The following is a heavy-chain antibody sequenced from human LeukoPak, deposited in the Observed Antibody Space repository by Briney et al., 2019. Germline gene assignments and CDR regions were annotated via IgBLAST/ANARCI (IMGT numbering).Heavy chain of an antibody. D-gene: IGHD6-13*01. Sequence: GGSLRLSCAASGFTFSSYGMHWVRQAPGKGLEWVSSISSSSYIYYADSVKGRFTISRDNAKNSLYLQMNSLRAEDTAVYYCAREGVAAARDYWGQGTLVTVSS. CDR3: AREGVAAARDY. J-gene: IGHJ4*02. CDR1: GFTFSSYG. CDR2: ISSSSYI. V-gene: IGHV3-21*01.